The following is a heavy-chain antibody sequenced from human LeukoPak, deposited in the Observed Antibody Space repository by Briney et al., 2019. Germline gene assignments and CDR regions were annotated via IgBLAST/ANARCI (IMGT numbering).Heavy chain of an antibody. Sequence: SVKVSCKASGGTFSSYAISWVRQAPGQGLEWMGGIIPIFGTANYAQKFQGRVTITADKSTSTAYMELSSLRSEDTAVYYCARVAGYSSGWYNDYWGQGTLVTVTS. J-gene: IGHJ4*02. CDR3: ARVAGYSSGWYNDY. CDR1: GGTFSSYA. CDR2: IIPIFGTA. V-gene: IGHV1-69*06. D-gene: IGHD6-19*01.